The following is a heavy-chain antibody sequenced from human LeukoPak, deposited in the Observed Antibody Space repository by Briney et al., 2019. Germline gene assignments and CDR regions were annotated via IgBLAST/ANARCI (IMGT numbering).Heavy chain of an antibody. V-gene: IGHV3-23*01. D-gene: IGHD3-22*01. CDR3: AKTGDYYDSRGSDY. CDR1: GFTFSSYA. Sequence: GGSLRLSCAAAGFTFSSYAMSWVRQAPGKGLEWVSAISGSGGSTYYADSVKGRFTISRDNSKNTLYLQMNSLRAEDTAVYYCAKTGDYYDSRGSDYWGQGTLVTVSS. CDR2: ISGSGGST. J-gene: IGHJ4*02.